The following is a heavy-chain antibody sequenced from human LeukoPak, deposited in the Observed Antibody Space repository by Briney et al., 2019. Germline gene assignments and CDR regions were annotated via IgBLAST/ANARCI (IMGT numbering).Heavy chain of an antibody. J-gene: IGHJ6*03. D-gene: IGHD3-22*01. CDR1: GGTFSSYA. CDR3: ARGPETYYYDSSGYYGHYYYYMDV. V-gene: IGHV1-69*13. Sequence: EASVKVSCKASGGTFSSYAISWVRQAPGQGLEWMGGIIPIFGTANYAQKFQGRVTITADESTSTAYMELSSLRSEDTAVYYCARGPETYYYDSSGYYGHYYYYMDVWGKGTTVTVSS. CDR2: IIPIFGTA.